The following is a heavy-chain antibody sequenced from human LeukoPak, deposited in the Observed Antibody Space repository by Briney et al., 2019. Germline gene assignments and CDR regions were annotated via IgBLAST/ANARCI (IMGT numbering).Heavy chain of an antibody. CDR1: GFTFINFA. CDR3: ARGIAAAGNLNWFDP. J-gene: IGHJ5*02. Sequence: GGSLRLSCAGTGFTFINFAMHWVRQSPGRGLQWVAVIWNDGSKTCYEDSVKGRFTISRDNSKNTVYLQVNSLRAEDTALYYCARGIAAAGNLNWFDPWGQGTLVTVP. V-gene: IGHV3-33*01. D-gene: IGHD6-13*01. CDR2: IWNDGSKT.